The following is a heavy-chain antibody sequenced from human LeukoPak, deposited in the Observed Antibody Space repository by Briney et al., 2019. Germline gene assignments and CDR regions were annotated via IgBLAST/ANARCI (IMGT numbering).Heavy chain of an antibody. CDR1: GFTFSSYS. V-gene: IGHV3-21*01. Sequence: GGSLRLSCAASGFTFSSYSMNWVRQAPGKGLEWVSSISSSSSYIYHADSVKGRFTISRDNAKNSLYLQMNSLRAEDTAVYYCARDLSSSWTRVAFDIWGQGTMVTVSS. J-gene: IGHJ3*02. D-gene: IGHD6-13*01. CDR2: ISSSSSYI. CDR3: ARDLSSSWTRVAFDI.